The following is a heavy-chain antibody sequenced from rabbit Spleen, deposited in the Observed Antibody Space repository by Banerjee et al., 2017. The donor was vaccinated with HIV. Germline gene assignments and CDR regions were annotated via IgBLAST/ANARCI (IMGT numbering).Heavy chain of an antibody. CDR1: GFSFSGAYY. D-gene: IGHD6-1*01. CDR3: ARGYYSYDYAGGVYSIRGMDL. CDR2: IYSGSSPGT. Sequence: QDQLVESGGGLVQPEGSLTLTCTASGFSFSGAYYLSWVRQAPGKGLEWIAGIYSGSSPGTDYANWAKGRFTISKTSSTTMTLQMTSLTDADTATYFCARGYYSYDYAGGVYSIRGMDLWGQGTLVTVS. J-gene: IGHJ6*01. V-gene: IGHV1S45*01.